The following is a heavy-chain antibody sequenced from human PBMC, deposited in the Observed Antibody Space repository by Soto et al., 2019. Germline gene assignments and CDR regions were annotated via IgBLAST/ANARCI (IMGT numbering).Heavy chain of an antibody. J-gene: IGHJ4*02. CDR1: GFTFSSYA. Sequence: GGSLRLSCVASGFTFSSYAMSWIRQAPGKGLEWVSALSGSGLTGSGDSKYYADSVKGRFTISRDNPKNTLYLQMNSLRAEDTAIYYCAKGRYTSSSSYLDYWGQGTLVTVSS. CDR3: AKGRYTSSSSYLDY. CDR2: LSGSGLTGSGDSK. D-gene: IGHD6-6*01. V-gene: IGHV3-23*01.